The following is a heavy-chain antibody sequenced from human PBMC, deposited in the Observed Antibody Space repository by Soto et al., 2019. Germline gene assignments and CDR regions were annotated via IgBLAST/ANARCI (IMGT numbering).Heavy chain of an antibody. J-gene: IGHJ6*02. Sequence: GGSLRLSCAASGFTFSSYSMNWVRQAPGKGLEWVSSISCSTSYIYYADSVKGRFTISRDNAKNSLYLQMNSLRAEDTAVYYCARVVDYCDPYYYYGLDGWGQGTTVTVSS. CDR2: ISCSTSYI. D-gene: IGHD3-22*01. CDR1: GFTFSSYS. V-gene: IGHV3-21*01. CDR3: ARVVDYCDPYYYYGLDG.